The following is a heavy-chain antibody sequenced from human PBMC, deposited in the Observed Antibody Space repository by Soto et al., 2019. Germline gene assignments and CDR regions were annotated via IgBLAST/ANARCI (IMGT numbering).Heavy chain of an antibody. CDR1: GFTFSSYA. CDR2: ISSSGGST. V-gene: IGHV3-23*01. J-gene: IGHJ4*02. CDR3: AKSPHDYSHDY. Sequence: EVQLLESGGGLVQPGGSLRLSCAASGFTFSSYAMSWVRQAPGKGLEWASTISSSGGSTYYADSVKGRFTISRDNSKNTLYLQMNSLRAEDTAVYYCAKSPHDYSHDYWGQGTLVTVSS. D-gene: IGHD4-17*01.